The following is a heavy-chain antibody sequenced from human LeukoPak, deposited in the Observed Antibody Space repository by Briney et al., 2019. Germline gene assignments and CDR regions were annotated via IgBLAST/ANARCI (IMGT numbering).Heavy chain of an antibody. Sequence: GGSLRLSCAASGFTVSSNYMSWVRQAPGKGLEWVSDIYSGGSTYYADSVKGRFTVSRDNARNSLYLQMNSLRAEDTAVYYCARDYDFWSGYAYYFDYWGQGTLVTVSS. J-gene: IGHJ4*02. D-gene: IGHD3-3*01. CDR3: ARDYDFWSGYAYYFDY. CDR1: GFTVSSNY. CDR2: IYSGGST. V-gene: IGHV3-53*01.